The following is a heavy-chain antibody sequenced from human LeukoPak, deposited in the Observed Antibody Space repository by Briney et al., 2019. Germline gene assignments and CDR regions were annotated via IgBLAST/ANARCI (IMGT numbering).Heavy chain of an antibody. Sequence: ASVKVSCKVSGYTLTELSMHWVRQAPGKGLEWMGGFDPEDGETIYAQKFQGRVTMTEDTSTDTAYMELSSLRSEDTAVYYCATATVGATRGWRAPRDYWGQGTLVTASS. V-gene: IGHV1-24*01. CDR3: ATATVGATRGWRAPRDY. D-gene: IGHD1-26*01. CDR2: FDPEDGET. CDR1: GYTLTELS. J-gene: IGHJ4*02.